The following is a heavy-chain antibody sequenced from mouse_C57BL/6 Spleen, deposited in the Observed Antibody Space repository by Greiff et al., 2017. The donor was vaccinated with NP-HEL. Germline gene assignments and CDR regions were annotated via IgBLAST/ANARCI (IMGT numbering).Heavy chain of an antibody. V-gene: IGHV5-9-1*02. CDR3: TRDYYGSSCWYFDV. D-gene: IGHD1-1*01. J-gene: IGHJ1*03. Sequence: EVKLQESGEGLVKPGGSLKLSCAASGFTFSSYAMSWVRQTPEKRLEWVAYISSGGDYIYYADTVKGRFTISRDNARNTLYLQMSSLKSEDTAMYYCTRDYYGSSCWYFDVWGTGTTVTVSS. CDR2: ISSGGDYI. CDR1: GFTFSSYA.